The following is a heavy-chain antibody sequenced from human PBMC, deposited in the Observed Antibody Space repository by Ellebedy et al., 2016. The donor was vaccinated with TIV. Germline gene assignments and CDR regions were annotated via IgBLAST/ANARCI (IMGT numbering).Heavy chain of an antibody. CDR1: GFTFSSYW. D-gene: IGHD3-10*01. J-gene: IGHJ6*02. CDR2: IWYDGSNK. CDR3: ARDRRAFRASMDV. V-gene: IGHV3-33*08. Sequence: GESLKISCAASGFTFSSYWMHWVRQAPGKGLEWVAVIWYDGSNKYYADSVKGRFTISRDDAKNSVFLQMDSLRGEDTAVYYCARDRRAFRASMDVWGQGTTVTVSS.